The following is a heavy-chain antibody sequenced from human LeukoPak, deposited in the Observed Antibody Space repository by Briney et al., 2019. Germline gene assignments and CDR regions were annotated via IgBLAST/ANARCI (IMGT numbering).Heavy chain of an antibody. D-gene: IGHD1-26*01. CDR3: ARDKVVGATYFDY. CDR1: GFTFSNHW. V-gene: IGHV3-7*01. Sequence: PGGSLRLSCAASGFTFSNHWMSWVRQAPGKGPEWVANIHQDGSKRYYMDSVKGRFTISRDNAKNSLYLQMDSLRAEDTAIYYCARDKVVGATYFDYWGQGTLVTVSS. J-gene: IGHJ4*02. CDR2: IHQDGSKR.